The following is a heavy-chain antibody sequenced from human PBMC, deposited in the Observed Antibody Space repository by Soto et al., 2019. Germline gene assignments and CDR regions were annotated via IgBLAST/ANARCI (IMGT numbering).Heavy chain of an antibody. CDR3: ARGPYSSGWPSAWFDP. J-gene: IGHJ5*02. Sequence: GASVKVSCKASGYTFTSYAMHWVHQAPGQRLEWMGWINAGNGNTKYSQKFQGRVTITRDTSASTAYMELSSLRSEDTAVYYCARGPYSSGWPSAWFDPWGQGTLVTVSP. CDR1: GYTFTSYA. CDR2: INAGNGNT. D-gene: IGHD6-19*01. V-gene: IGHV1-3*01.